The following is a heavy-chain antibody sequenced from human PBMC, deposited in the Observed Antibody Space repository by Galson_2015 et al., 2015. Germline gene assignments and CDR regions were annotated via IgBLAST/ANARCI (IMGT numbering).Heavy chain of an antibody. D-gene: IGHD3-3*01. Sequence: SLRLSFAASGFTFDDYAMSWVRHAPGKGLEWVSGINWNVGGTGYADSVKGRFTISRDNAKNSLYLKMNSLRAEDTALYYCAKTLRSHYMDVSGKGTTFTVCS. CDR3: AKTLRSHYMDV. CDR2: INWNVGGT. J-gene: IGHJ6*03. V-gene: IGHV3-20*03. CDR1: GFTFDDYA.